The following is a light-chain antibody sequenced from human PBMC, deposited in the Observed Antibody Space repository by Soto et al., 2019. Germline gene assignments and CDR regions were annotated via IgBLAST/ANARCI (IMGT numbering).Light chain of an antibody. Sequence: QSVLTQPPSVSGAPGQRVTISCTGSSCNIGAGYDVHWYQQLPGTAPKLLIYGNSNRPSGVPDRFSGSKSGTSASLAITGLQAEDEADYYCQSYDSSLSFWVFGGGTKLTVL. CDR1: SCNIGAGYD. V-gene: IGLV1-40*01. J-gene: IGLJ3*02. CDR3: QSYDSSLSFWV. CDR2: GNS.